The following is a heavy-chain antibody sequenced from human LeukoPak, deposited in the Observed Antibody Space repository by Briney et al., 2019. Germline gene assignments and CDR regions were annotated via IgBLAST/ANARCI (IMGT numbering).Heavy chain of an antibody. J-gene: IGHJ4*02. CDR2: IYTSGST. CDR3: ARVSLVRGAPDYYFDY. D-gene: IGHD3-10*01. CDR1: GDSISNYY. V-gene: IGHV4-4*07. Sequence: SETLSLTCTVSGDSISNYYWSWIRQPAGRGLEWIGRIYTSGSTNYNPSLKSRVTVSVDTSKNQFSLKLSSVTAADTAVYYCARVSLVRGAPDYYFDYWGQGTLVTVSS.